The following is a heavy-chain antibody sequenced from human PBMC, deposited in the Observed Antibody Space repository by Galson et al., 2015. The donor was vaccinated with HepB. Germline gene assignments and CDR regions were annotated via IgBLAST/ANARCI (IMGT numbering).Heavy chain of an antibody. D-gene: IGHD3-10*01. V-gene: IGHV3-21*01. CDR1: GFTFSSYS. CDR2: ISSSSSYI. Sequence: SLRLSCAASGFTFSSYSMNWVRQAPGKGLEWVSSISSSSSYIYYADSVKGRFTISRDNAKNSRYLEMNSLRAEDTAVYYCARERARGSYFDYWGQGTLVTVSP. J-gene: IGHJ4*02. CDR3: ARERARGSYFDY.